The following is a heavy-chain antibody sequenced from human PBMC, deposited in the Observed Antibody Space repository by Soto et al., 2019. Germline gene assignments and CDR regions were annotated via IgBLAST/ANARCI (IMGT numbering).Heavy chain of an antibody. D-gene: IGHD1-26*01. V-gene: IGHV4-39*01. CDR3: ARRLEWELPDDAFDI. Sequence: QLQLQESGPGLVKPSETLSLTCTVSGGSISSSSYYWGWIRQPPGKGLEWIGSIYYSGSTYYNPSLKSRVTISVDTSKNQFSLKLSSVTAADTAVYYCARRLEWELPDDAFDIWGQGTMVTVSS. CDR1: GGSISSSSYY. CDR2: IYYSGST. J-gene: IGHJ3*02.